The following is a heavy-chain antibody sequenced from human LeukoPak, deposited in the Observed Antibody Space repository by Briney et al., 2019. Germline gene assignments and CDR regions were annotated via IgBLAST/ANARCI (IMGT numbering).Heavy chain of an antibody. Sequence: SGTLSLTCAVSGGSISTGNWWSWVRQSPDKGLEWIGEINHSGSTNYNPSLKSRVTISVDTSKNQFSLKLSSVTAADTAVYYCARLTKNDSGSFRFGKKKRGYMDVWGKGTTVTISS. CDR1: GGSISTGNW. D-gene: IGHD3-16*02. J-gene: IGHJ6*03. CDR2: INHSGST. CDR3: ARLTKNDSGSFRFGKKKRGYMDV. V-gene: IGHV4-4*02.